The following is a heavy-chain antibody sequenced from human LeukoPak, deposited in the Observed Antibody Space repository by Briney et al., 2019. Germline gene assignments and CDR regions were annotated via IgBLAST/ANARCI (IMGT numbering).Heavy chain of an antibody. CDR3: ARGIHLAADFDY. D-gene: IGHD6-13*01. V-gene: IGHV1-18*04. Sequence: ASVKVSCKASGYTFTGYYMHWVRQAPGQGLEWMGWISAYNGNTNYAQKLQGRVTMTTDTSTSTAYMELRSLRSDDTAVYYCARGIHLAADFDYWGQGTLVTVSS. CDR2: ISAYNGNT. CDR1: GYTFTGYY. J-gene: IGHJ4*02.